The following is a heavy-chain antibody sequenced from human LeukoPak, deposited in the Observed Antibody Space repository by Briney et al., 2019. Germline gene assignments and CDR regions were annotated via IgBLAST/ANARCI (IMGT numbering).Heavy chain of an antibody. Sequence: ASEKVSCKASGYTFTSYGISWVRQAPGQGLEWMGWISAYNGNTNYAQKLQGRVTMTTDTSTSTAYMELRSLRSDDTAVYYCARGTYGEPTYYFDYWGQGTLVTVSS. CDR2: ISAYNGNT. D-gene: IGHD4-17*01. V-gene: IGHV1-18*01. CDR1: GYTFTSYG. J-gene: IGHJ4*02. CDR3: ARGTYGEPTYYFDY.